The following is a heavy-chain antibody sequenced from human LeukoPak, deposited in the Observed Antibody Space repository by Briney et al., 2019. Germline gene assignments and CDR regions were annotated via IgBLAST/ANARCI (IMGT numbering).Heavy chain of an antibody. D-gene: IGHD3-22*01. CDR3: ARDPPNYYDSSAVTGYNFDY. Sequence: KPGGSLRLSCAASGFTFSDYYMSWIRQAPGKGLEWVSYISSSGSTIYYADSVKGRFTISRDNAKNSLYLQMNSLRAEDTAVYYCARDPPNYYDSSAVTGYNFDYWGQGTLVTVSS. J-gene: IGHJ4*02. CDR2: ISSSGSTI. CDR1: GFTFSDYY. V-gene: IGHV3-11*01.